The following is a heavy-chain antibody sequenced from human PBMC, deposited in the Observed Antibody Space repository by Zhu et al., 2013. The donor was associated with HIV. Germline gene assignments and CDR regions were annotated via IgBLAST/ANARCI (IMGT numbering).Heavy chain of an antibody. V-gene: IGHV1-18*01. CDR1: GFTFINYG. D-gene: IGHD2-15*01. CDR2: ISAYNGNT. J-gene: IGHJ6*02. Sequence: QVHLVQSGAEVKKPGASVKVSCKASGFTFINYGLTWVRQAPGQGLEWMGWISAYNGNTNYAQKLQGRATMTTDTSATTAYMELRSLRSDDTAIYYCARDGYCSDDSCYGGDGMDVWGQGTTVTVS. CDR3: ARDGYCSDDSCYGGDGMDV.